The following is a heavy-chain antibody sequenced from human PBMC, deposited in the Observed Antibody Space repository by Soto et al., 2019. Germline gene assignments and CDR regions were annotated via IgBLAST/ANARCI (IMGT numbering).Heavy chain of an antibody. CDR3: ARHSSWSGYFNY. J-gene: IGHJ4*02. D-gene: IGHD3-3*01. CDR2: IYYSGST. CDR1: GGSISSSSYY. V-gene: IGHV4-39*01. Sequence: SETLSLTCTFSGGSISSSSYYWGWIRQPPGKGLEWIGSIYYSGSTYYNPSLRSRVTISVDTSKNQFSLKLSSVTAADTAVYYCARHSSWSGYFNYWGQGTLVTVSS.